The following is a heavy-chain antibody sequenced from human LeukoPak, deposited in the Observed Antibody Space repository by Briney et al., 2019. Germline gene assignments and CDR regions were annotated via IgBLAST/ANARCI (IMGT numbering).Heavy chain of an antibody. CDR3: AKDTPRAFYYRSFEVDY. D-gene: IGHD3-10*01. CDR1: GFTFSSYG. J-gene: IGHJ4*02. Sequence: GGSLRLSCAASGFTFSSYGMHWVRQAPGKGLEWVAFIRYDGSNKYYADSVKARFTISRDNSKNTLYLQMNSLRAEDTAVYYCAKDTPRAFYYRSFEVDYWGQGTLVTVSS. CDR2: IRYDGSNK. V-gene: IGHV3-30*02.